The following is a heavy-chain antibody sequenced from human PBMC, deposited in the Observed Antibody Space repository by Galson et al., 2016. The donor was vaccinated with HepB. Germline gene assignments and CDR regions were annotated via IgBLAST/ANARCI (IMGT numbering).Heavy chain of an antibody. CDR1: GFTIRNNG. CDR3: AREQGYSDYRTADC. CDR2: ITYGGGDK. J-gene: IGHJ4*02. V-gene: IGHV3-33*01. D-gene: IGHD4-11*01. Sequence: SLRLSCAASGFTIRNNGMHWVRQAPGKGLEWVAVITYGGGDKYYGDSVKGRFTISRDDSRNTLHLEINSLRVEDTAVYYCAREQGYSDYRTADCWGQGTLVTVSS.